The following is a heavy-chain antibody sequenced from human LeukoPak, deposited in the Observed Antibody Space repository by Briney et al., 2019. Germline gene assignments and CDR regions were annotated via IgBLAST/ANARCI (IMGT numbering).Heavy chain of an antibody. Sequence: SETLSLTCAVYGGSFTGYYWSWIRQCPGKGLQWIADVNHRGDTNYNPSVKGRVTISVDTSKNQFSLKVTSLTAADTAVYYCARGPTISETGYFDYWGQGTLVTVSS. CDR2: VNHRGDT. D-gene: IGHD1-1*01. V-gene: IGHV4-34*01. CDR3: ARGPTISETGYFDY. CDR1: GGSFTGYY. J-gene: IGHJ4*03.